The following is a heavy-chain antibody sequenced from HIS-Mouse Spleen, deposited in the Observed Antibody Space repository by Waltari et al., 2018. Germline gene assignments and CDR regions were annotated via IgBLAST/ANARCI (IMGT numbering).Heavy chain of an antibody. CDR2: IYYSGST. CDR1: GGSISSSSYY. D-gene: IGHD6-13*01. J-gene: IGHJ2*01. V-gene: IGHV4-39*07. Sequence: QLQLQESGPGLVKPSETLSLTCTVSGGSISSSSYYWGWIRQPPGKGLAWLGSIYYSGSTYYNPALKGRVTISVDTSKNQFSLKLSSVTAADTAVYYCAREIPYSSSWYDWYFDLWGRGTLVTVSS. CDR3: AREIPYSSSWYDWYFDL.